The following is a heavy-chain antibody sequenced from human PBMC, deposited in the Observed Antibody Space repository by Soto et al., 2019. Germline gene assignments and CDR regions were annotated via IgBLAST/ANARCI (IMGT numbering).Heavy chain of an antibody. CDR1: GGTFSSYA. J-gene: IGHJ4*02. D-gene: IGHD5-18*01. CDR2: IVPIFRTT. Sequence: QVQLVQSGAEVRKPGSSVKVSCKTSGGTFSSYAISWVRQAPGQGLEWMGGIVPIFRTTKYAQRFQGRVTLTADESSSTAYMELSRLTSEDTAVYYCARTWIQLWFFDSWGQGTLVTVSS. CDR3: ARTWIQLWFFDS. V-gene: IGHV1-69*12.